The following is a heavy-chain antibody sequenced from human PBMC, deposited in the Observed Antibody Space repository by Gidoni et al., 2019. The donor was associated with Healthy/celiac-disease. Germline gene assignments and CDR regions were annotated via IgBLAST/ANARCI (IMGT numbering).Heavy chain of an antibody. CDR2: IYPGDSDT. V-gene: IGHV5-51*01. D-gene: IGHD3-10*01. CDR1: GYSFPSYW. J-gene: IGHJ4*02. CDR3: ARHSDYYGSGTTDY. Sequence: VQLVQSGAEVKKPGESLKISCTGSGYSFPSYWIGWVRQMHGKGLEWMGIIYPGDSDTRYSPSFQGQVTISADKSSSTAYLQWSSLKASDTAMYYCARHSDYYGSGTTDYWGQGTLVTVSS.